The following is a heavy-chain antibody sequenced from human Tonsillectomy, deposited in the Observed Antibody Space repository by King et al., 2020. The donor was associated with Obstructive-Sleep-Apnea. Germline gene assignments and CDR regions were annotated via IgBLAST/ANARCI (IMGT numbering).Heavy chain of an antibody. Sequence: VQLVESGGGLVQPGGSLRLSCAASGFTFSSYWMHWVRQAPGKGLVWVSRINSDGSSTSYADSVKGRFTISRDNAKNTLYLQMNSLRAEDTAVYYCARDYYDSSGYYRGDYWGHGTLVTVSS. CDR2: INSDGSST. CDR3: ARDYYDSSGYYRGDY. J-gene: IGHJ4*01. D-gene: IGHD3-22*01. CDR1: GFTFSSYW. V-gene: IGHV3-74*01.